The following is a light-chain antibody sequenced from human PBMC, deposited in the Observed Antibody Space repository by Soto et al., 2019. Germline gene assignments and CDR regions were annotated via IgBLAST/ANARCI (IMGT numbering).Light chain of an antibody. Sequence: QSALTQPRSVSGSPGQSVAISCTGTNSDAGGYKYVSWYQQHPGKAPKLVIYDVSERPSGVPDRFSGSRSGNTASLTISGLQAEDEAEYYCSSYAGTYTLGVFGGGTKLTVL. CDR2: DVS. CDR1: NSDAGGYKY. V-gene: IGLV2-11*01. J-gene: IGLJ3*02. CDR3: SSYAGTYTLGV.